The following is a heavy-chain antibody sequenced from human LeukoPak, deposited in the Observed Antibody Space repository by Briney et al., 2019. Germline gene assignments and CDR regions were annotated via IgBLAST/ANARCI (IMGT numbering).Heavy chain of an antibody. J-gene: IGHJ4*02. CDR2: ISSGSSYI. V-gene: IGHV3-21*04. Sequence: PGGSLRLSCVASGFTFSNYNINWVRQAPGKGLEWVSSISSGSSYIYYADSVKGRFTISRDNAKNSLYLQMNSLRAEDTAVYYCARSLGYCSAGSCFPFDYWGQGTLVTVSS. CDR1: GFTFSNYN. D-gene: IGHD2-15*01. CDR3: ARSLGYCSAGSCFPFDY.